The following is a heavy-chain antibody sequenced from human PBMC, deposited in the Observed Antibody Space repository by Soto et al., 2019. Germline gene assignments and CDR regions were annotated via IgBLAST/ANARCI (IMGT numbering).Heavy chain of an antibody. J-gene: IGHJ6*02. CDR3: ARDFVVGGPTINYYYGMDF. CDR2: ISGSGIST. CDR1: GFTFSSYA. D-gene: IGHD1-26*01. V-gene: IGHV3-23*01. Sequence: GGSLRLSCAASGFTFSSYAMTWVRQAPGKGLEWVSSISGSGISTYYADSVKGRFTISRDNSKNTLYLQMNSLGAEDTAVYYCARDFVVGGPTINYYYGMDFWGQGTTVTVSS.